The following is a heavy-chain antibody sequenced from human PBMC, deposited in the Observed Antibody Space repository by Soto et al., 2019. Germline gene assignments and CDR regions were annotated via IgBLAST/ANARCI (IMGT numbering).Heavy chain of an antibody. D-gene: IGHD2-15*01. Sequence: QVQLVQSGAEVKKPGSSVKVSCKASGGTFSSYAISWVRQAPGQGLEWMGGIIPIFGTANYAQKFQGRVTITADESTSTAYMELSSLRSDDTAVYYCARHCSGGSCYSNSAFDIWGQGTMVTVSS. J-gene: IGHJ3*02. V-gene: IGHV1-69*01. CDR3: ARHCSGGSCYSNSAFDI. CDR1: GGTFSSYA. CDR2: IIPIFGTA.